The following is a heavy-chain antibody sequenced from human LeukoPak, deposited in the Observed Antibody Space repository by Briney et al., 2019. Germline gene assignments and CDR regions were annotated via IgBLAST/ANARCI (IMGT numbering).Heavy chain of an antibody. CDR3: ARLGTRYCSSTSCHSQFDY. J-gene: IGHJ4*02. CDR2: ISSGSSYM. V-gene: IGHV3-21*01. D-gene: IGHD2-2*01. CDR1: GFIVRNYY. Sequence: GGSLRLSCAASGFIVRNYYLSWVRQAPGKGLEWVSSISSGSSYMYYSDSVKGRFTISRDNAKNSLYLQMNSLRAEDTAMYYCARLGTRYCSSTSCHSQFDYWGQGTLVTVSS.